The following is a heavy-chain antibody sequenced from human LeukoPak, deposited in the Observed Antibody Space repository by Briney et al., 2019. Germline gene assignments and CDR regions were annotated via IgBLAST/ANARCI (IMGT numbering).Heavy chain of an antibody. J-gene: IGHJ6*03. V-gene: IGHV3-30*02. CDR3: SRANSGYDYSGYYFYYMDV. CDR2: IRYDGSNK. Sequence: GGSLRLSCAASGFTFSSYDMHWVRQAPGKGLEWVAFIRYDGSNKYYADSVKGRFTISRDNSKNTLYLQMHSLRAEDTAVYYCSRANSGYDYSGYYFYYMDVWGKGTTVTVSS. D-gene: IGHD5-12*01. CDR1: GFTFSSYD.